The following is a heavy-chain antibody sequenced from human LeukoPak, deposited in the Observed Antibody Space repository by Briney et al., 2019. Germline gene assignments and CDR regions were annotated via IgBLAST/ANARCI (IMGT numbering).Heavy chain of an antibody. CDR2: INIGGTNT. CDR3: ATDGAGFDT. Sequence: GGSLRLSCAASGFTFNDYYMSWIRQAPGKRLEWLSYINIGGTNTHYADSVKGRYTISRDNAKKSLYLEMNNLRAEDTAVYYCATDGAGFDTWGQGVLVTVSS. CDR1: GFTFNDYY. V-gene: IGHV3-11*01. J-gene: IGHJ5*02.